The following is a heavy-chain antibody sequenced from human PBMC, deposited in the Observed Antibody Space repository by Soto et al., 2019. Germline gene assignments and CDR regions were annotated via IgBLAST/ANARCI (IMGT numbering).Heavy chain of an antibody. J-gene: IGHJ6*02. CDR3: ARDHGGSTWFVGVYYFFGMDV. D-gene: IGHD6-13*01. Sequence: EVQLVESGGDLVQPGGSLRLSCAASGFIFSDYTMTWVRQAPGRGMEFVSHISSSGDAIFYADSVKGRFTVSRDNAKNSLYLQMNSLRDDDTAVYFCARDHGGSTWFVGVYYFFGMDVWGQGTAVTVSS. V-gene: IGHV3-48*02. CDR2: ISSSGDAI. CDR1: GFIFSDYT.